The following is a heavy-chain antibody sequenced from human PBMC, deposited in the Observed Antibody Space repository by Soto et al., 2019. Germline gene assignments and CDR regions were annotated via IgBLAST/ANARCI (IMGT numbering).Heavy chain of an antibody. J-gene: IGHJ4*02. Sequence: SETLSLTCTISGGSISNFHWSWIRQPPGKALEWIGSIYYSGNTYYKPSLKSRVSISIDTSRNQFSLKLTSVTAADTGVYYCASSSPFHYWGPGILVTVSS. CDR3: ASSSPFHY. D-gene: IGHD6-6*01. CDR1: GGSISNFH. CDR2: IYYSGNT. V-gene: IGHV4-59*05.